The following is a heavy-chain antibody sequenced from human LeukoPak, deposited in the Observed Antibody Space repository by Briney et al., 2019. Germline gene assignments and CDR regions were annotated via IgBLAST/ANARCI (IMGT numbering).Heavy chain of an antibody. J-gene: IGHJ4*02. CDR1: GYSISSGYY. D-gene: IGHD3-10*01. Sequence: SETLSLTCTVSGYSISSGYYWGWIRQPPGKGLEWIGYIYYSGSPNYNPSLKSRVTISVDTSKNQFSLKLSSVTAADTAVYFCAGGSTMIRGAADYWGQGTLVTVSS. CDR2: IYYSGSP. V-gene: IGHV4-38-2*02. CDR3: AGGSTMIRGAADY.